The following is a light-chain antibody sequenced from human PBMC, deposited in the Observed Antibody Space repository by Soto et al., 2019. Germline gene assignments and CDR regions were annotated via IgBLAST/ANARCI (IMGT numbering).Light chain of an antibody. J-gene: IGLJ2*01. CDR1: SSNIGAGYD. CDR2: VNT. CDR3: QSYDTTVV. Sequence: QSVLTQPPSVSGAPGQRVTISCTGSSSNIGAGYDVHWYQQLPGTAPKLLIYVNTNRPSGVPDRFSGSKSGTSAFLAITGLQAEDEADYYCQSYDTTVVFGGGTKVTVL. V-gene: IGLV1-40*01.